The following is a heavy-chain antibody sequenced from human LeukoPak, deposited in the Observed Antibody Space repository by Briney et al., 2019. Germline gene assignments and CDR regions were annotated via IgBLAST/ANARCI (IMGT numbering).Heavy chain of an antibody. CDR2: IRSKAYGGTT. J-gene: IGHJ6*03. Sequence: GGSLRLSCTASGFTFGDYAMSWVRQAPGKGLEWVGFIRSKAYGGTTEYAASVKGRFTISRDDSKSIAYLQMNSLKTEDTAVYYCTRDPPSMVRGVIINYYYYMDVWGKGTTVTISS. D-gene: IGHD3-10*01. V-gene: IGHV3-49*04. CDR1: GFTFGDYA. CDR3: TRDPPSMVRGVIINYYYYMDV.